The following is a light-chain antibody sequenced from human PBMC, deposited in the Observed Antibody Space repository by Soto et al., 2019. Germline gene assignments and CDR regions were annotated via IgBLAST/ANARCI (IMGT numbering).Light chain of an antibody. CDR1: SNDVGGYNY. J-gene: IGLJ1*01. V-gene: IGLV2-14*01. CDR3: SSYTTTTTSCV. CDR2: DVS. Sequence: QSVLPQPASVSGSPGQSITISCTGTSNDVGGYNYVSWYQQYPDKAPTLIIYDVSNRPSGVSTRFSGSKSGNRASLTISGLQAEDEADYYCSSYTTTTTSCVFGTGTKLSVL.